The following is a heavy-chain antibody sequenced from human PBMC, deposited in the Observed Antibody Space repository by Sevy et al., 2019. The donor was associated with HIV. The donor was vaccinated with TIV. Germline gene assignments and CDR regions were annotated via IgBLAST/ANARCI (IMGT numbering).Heavy chain of an antibody. J-gene: IGHJ6*01. CDR2: IRSKANSYAT. V-gene: IGHV3-73*01. Sequence: GVSLRLSCAASGFTFSGSAMHWVRQASGKGLEWVGRIRSKANSYATAYAASVKGRFTISRDDSKNTAYLQMNSLKTEDTAVYYCTRMSWNYGFDYYYGMDVWGQGTTVTVSS. CDR3: TRMSWNYGFDYYYGMDV. D-gene: IGHD1-7*01. CDR1: GFTFSGSA.